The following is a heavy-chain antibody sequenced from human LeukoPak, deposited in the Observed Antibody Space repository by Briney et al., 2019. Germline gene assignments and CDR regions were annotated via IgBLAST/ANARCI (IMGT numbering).Heavy chain of an antibody. CDR2: IYYSGST. Sequence: PSETLSLTCTVSGGSISSYYWSWIRQPPGKGLEWIGSIYYSGSTYYNPSLKSRVTISVDTSKNQFSLKLSSVTAADTAVYYCARIDSYGSPWGAFDIWGQGTTVTVSS. D-gene: IGHD5-18*01. CDR3: ARIDSYGSPWGAFDI. CDR1: GGSISSYY. J-gene: IGHJ3*02. V-gene: IGHV4-39*07.